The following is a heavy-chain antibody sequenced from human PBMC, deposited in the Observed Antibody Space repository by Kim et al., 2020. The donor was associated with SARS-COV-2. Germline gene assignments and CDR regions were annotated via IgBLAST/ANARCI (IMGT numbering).Heavy chain of an antibody. Sequence: YYTDSVKGRITISRENSKKPLYLPKNGLRAEDTAVYYCARESGSGNYYRYWGQGTLVTVSS. J-gene: IGHJ4*02. V-gene: IGHV3-33*01. D-gene: IGHD3-10*01. CDR3: ARESGSGNYYRY.